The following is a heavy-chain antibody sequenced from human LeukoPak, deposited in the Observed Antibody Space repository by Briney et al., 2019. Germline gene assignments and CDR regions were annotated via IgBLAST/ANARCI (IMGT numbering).Heavy chain of an antibody. V-gene: IGHV3-21*01. D-gene: IGHD3-3*01. J-gene: IGHJ4*02. Sequence: PGGSLRLSCAASGFTFSSYNMNWVRQAPGKGLEWVSSISSSSDYIYYADSVKGRFTISRDNAKNSLYLQMNSLRAEDTAVYYCARELLYYYFDYWGQGTLVTVSS. CDR1: GFTFSSYN. CDR3: ARELLYYYFDY. CDR2: ISSSSDYI.